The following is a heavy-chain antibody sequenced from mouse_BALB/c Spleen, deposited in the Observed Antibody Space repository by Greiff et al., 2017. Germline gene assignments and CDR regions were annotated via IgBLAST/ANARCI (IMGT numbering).Heavy chain of an antibody. Sequence: VKLVESGPGLVAPSQSLSITCTVSGFSLTSYGVHWVRQPPGKGLEWLGVIWAGGSTNYNSALMSRLSISKDNSKSQVFLKMNSLQTDDTAMYYCAREGVPYAMDYWGQGTSVTVSS. CDR2: IWAGGST. J-gene: IGHJ4*01. CDR3: AREGVPYAMDY. V-gene: IGHV2-9*02. CDR1: GFSLTSYG. D-gene: IGHD6-1*01.